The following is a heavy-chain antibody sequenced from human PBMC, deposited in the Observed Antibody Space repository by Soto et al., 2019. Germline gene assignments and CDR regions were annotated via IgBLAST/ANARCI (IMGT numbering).Heavy chain of an antibody. CDR2: IYPGDSET. D-gene: IGHD6-13*01. CDR1: GYSFTTYR. V-gene: IGHV5-51*01. CDR3: ARQRIEADFDAFDI. Sequence: GESLNISCKGSGYSFTTYRIGLVRQMAGKGLEWMGIIYPGDSETRYSPSFQGQVTISADKSNTTAYLQWSGLKASVNSMYYYARQRIEADFDAFDIWRQGTMDIVSS. J-gene: IGHJ3*02.